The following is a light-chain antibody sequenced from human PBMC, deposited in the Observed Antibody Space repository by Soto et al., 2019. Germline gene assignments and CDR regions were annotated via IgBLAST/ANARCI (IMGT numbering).Light chain of an antibody. CDR3: QQYGGVPYT. J-gene: IGKJ2*01. V-gene: IGKV3-15*01. Sequence: DIVMTQSPATLPVSPGERATLSCRASQSVSSNLAWYQQKPGQAPRFLIYGASTRATGIPARFSGSGSGTEFTLTISRLEPEDFAIYYCQQYGGVPYTFGQGTKVDIK. CDR1: QSVSSN. CDR2: GAS.